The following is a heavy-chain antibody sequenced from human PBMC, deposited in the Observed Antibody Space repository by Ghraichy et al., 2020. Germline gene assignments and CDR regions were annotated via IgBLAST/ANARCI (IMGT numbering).Heavy chain of an antibody. J-gene: IGHJ4*02. D-gene: IGHD1-26*01. CDR2: ISSDGSNK. V-gene: IGHV3-30-3*01. Sequence: SLNISCAASGFTFSRYNMHWVRQAPGKGLEWVAFISSDGSNKYYADSVKGRFTISRDNSKNTLYLQMSSLRTDDTAVYYCARATATHSGSPEGGQGTLVTVSA. CDR3: ARATATHSGSPE. CDR1: GFTFSRYN.